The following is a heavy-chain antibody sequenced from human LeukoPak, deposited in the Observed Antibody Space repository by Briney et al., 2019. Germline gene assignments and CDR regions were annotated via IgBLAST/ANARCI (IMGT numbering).Heavy chain of an antibody. D-gene: IGHD2-8*02. J-gene: IGHJ3*02. CDR3: ARGWVVATGGFDM. V-gene: IGHV3-53*01. CDR2: IYSGGPT. Sequence: GGSLRLSCAASGYTFSSFTLSWVRQAPGKGLEWVSVIYSGGPTYYADSVKGRFTISRDNSKNTVYLQMNSLRGEDTAVYFCARGWVVATGGFDMWGQGTMVTVSS. CDR1: GYTFSSFT.